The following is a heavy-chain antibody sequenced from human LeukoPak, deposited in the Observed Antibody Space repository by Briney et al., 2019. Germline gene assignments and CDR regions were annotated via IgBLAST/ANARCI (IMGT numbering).Heavy chain of an antibody. Sequence: GGSLRLSCAASGFTFSNAWMSWVRQAPGKGLEWVAVISYDGSNKYYVDSVKGRFTISRDNSKNTLYLQMNSLRPEDTAVYYCAKDRTYDYGTYDAFDIWGPGTMVTVSS. J-gene: IGHJ3*02. CDR1: GFTFSNAW. D-gene: IGHD4-17*01. CDR2: ISYDGSNK. V-gene: IGHV3-30*18. CDR3: AKDRTYDYGTYDAFDI.